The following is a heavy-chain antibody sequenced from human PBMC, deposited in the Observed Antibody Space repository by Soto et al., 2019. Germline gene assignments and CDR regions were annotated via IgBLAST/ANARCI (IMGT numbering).Heavy chain of an antibody. CDR1: GFTFDDYA. J-gene: IGHJ4*02. CDR3: AYAVSGSYIFDY. D-gene: IGHD6-25*01. CDR2: ISWNSGRI. V-gene: IGHV3-9*01. Sequence: EVQLVESGGGLVQPGRSLRLSCAASGFTFDDYAMHWVRQAPGKGLEWVSGISWNSGRIAYADSVRGRFNISRDNATNTLCLQMSSLRAEDTALYYSAYAVSGSYIFDYGGQGTLVTVS.